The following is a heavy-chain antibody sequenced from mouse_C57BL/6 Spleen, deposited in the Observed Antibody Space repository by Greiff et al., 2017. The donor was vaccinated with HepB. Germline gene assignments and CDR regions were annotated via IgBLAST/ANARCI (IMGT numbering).Heavy chain of an antibody. CDR3: AREEYSNYVGSWAFAY. V-gene: IGHV5-4*01. CDR2: ISDGGSYT. J-gene: IGHJ3*01. CDR1: GFTFSSYA. Sequence: EVKLVESGGGLVKPGGSLKLSCAASGFTFSSYAMSWVRQTPEKRLEWVATISDGGSYTYYPDNVKGRFTISRDNAKNNLYLQMSHLKSEDTAMYYCAREEYSNYVGSWAFAYWGQGTLVTVSA. D-gene: IGHD2-5*01.